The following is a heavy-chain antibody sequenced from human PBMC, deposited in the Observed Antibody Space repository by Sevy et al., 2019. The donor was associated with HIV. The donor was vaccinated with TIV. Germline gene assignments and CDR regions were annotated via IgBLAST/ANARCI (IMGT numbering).Heavy chain of an antibody. D-gene: IGHD3-22*01. CDR1: GASMSSYY. Sequence: SETLSLTCTVSGASMSSYYWSWSRQPAGKGLEWIGRIYTSGSTNYNPTLKSRVTMSVDTSKNQFSLRLTSVTAADTAVYYGASDYDNSGYFIYWGQGTLVTVSS. J-gene: IGHJ4*02. CDR3: ASDYDNSGYFIY. V-gene: IGHV4-4*07. CDR2: IYTSGST.